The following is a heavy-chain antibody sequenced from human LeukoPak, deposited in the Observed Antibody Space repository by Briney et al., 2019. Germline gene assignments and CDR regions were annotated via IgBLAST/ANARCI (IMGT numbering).Heavy chain of an antibody. CDR3: ARESVVVVAATTRAYYYYYYMDV. J-gene: IGHJ6*03. D-gene: IGHD2-15*01. CDR1: GFTFSSYW. CDR2: IKQDGSEK. V-gene: IGHV3-7*01. Sequence: PGGSLRLSCAASGFTFSSYWMSWVRQAPGKGLEWVANIKQDGSEKYYVDSVKGRFTISRDNSKNTLYLQMNSLRAEDTAVYYCARESVVVVAATTRAYYYYYYMDVWGKGTTVTISS.